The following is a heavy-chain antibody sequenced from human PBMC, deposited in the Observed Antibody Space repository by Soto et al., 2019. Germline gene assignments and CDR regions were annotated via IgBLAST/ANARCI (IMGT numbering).Heavy chain of an antibody. CDR3: ARDLYDFWSGYYYYHGMDV. D-gene: IGHD3-3*01. Sequence: ASVKVSCKASGYTFTSYGISWVRQAPGQGLEWMGWISAYNGNTNYAQKLQGRVTMTTDTSTSTAYMELRSLRSDDTAVYYCARDLYDFWSGYYYYHGMDVWGQGTTVTVSS. CDR1: GYTFTSYG. V-gene: IGHV1-18*04. CDR2: ISAYNGNT. J-gene: IGHJ6*02.